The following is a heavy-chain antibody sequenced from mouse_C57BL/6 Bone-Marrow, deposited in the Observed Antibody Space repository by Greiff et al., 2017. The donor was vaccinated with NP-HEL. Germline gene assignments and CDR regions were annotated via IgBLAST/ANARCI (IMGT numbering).Heavy chain of an antibody. CDR3: ARCGPRGDY. J-gene: IGHJ2*01. V-gene: IGHV14-4*01. Sequence: EVQLQQSGAELVRPGASVKLSCTASGFNIKDDYMHWVKQRPEQGLEWIGWIDPENGDTEYASKFQGKATITADTSSNTAYMQLSSLTSEDSAVYYCARCGPRGDYWGQGTTLTVSS. CDR2: IDPENGDT. CDR1: GFNIKDDY.